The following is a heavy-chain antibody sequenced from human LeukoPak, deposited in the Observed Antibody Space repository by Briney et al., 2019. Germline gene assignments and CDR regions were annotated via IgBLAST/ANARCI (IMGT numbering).Heavy chain of an antibody. Sequence: GGSLRLSCAASGFTVSSNEMSWVRQAPGKGLEWVSSISGGSTYYADSRKGRFTISRDNSKNTLYLQMNSLRAEDTAVYYCANDPLSQPNYGDPHFDYWGQGTLVTVSS. CDR2: ISGGST. J-gene: IGHJ4*02. V-gene: IGHV3-38-3*01. CDR3: ANDPLSQPNYGDPHFDY. D-gene: IGHD4-17*01. CDR1: GFTVSSNE.